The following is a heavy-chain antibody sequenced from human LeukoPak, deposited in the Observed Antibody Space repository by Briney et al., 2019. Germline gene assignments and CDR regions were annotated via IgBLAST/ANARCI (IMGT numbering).Heavy chain of an antibody. CDR3: ARSSYCGGDCYRSRFDY. D-gene: IGHD2-21*02. CDR1: GFTFSSYS. V-gene: IGHV3-21*01. CDR2: ISSSSYI. Sequence: GGSLRLSCAASGFTFSSYSMNWVRQAPGKGLEWVSSISSSSYIYYADSVKGRFTISRDNAKNSLYLQMNSLRAEDTAVYYCARSSYCGGDCYRSRFDYWGQGTLVTVSS. J-gene: IGHJ4*02.